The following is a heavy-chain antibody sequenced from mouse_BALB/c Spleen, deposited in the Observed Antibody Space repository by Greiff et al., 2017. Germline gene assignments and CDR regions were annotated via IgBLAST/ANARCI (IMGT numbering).Heavy chain of an antibody. CDR1: GFTFTDYY. V-gene: IGHV7-3*02. J-gene: IGHJ2*01. Sequence: EVKLVESGGGLVQPGGSLRLSCATSGFTFTDYYMSWVRQPPGKALEWVGFIRNKANGYTTEYSASVKGRFTISRDNSKSILYLQMSTLRAEDRATYYCARDDCNYFDYWGQGTTLTVSS. CDR2: IRNKANGYTT. CDR3: ARDDCNYFDY.